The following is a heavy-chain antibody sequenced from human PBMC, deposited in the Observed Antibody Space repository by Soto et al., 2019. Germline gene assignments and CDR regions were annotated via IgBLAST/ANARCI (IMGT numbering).Heavy chain of an antibody. J-gene: IGHJ6*02. CDR1: GFTFSSYG. CDR3: ARQGWELELGISLYGMDV. Sequence: GGSLRLSCAASGFTFSSYGMHWVRQAPGKGLEWVAVISYDGSNKYYADSVKGRFTISRDNSKNTLYLQVNSLRAEDTAVYYCARQGWELELGISLYGMDVWGQGTTVTVSS. V-gene: IGHV3-30*03. D-gene: IGHD1-7*01. CDR2: ISYDGSNK.